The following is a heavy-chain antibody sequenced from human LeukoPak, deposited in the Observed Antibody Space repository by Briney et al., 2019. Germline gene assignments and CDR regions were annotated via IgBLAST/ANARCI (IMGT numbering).Heavy chain of an antibody. CDR2: INAGNGNT. D-gene: IGHD3-22*01. V-gene: IGHV1-3*01. CDR3: ARPPPTYYYDSSGYNDAFDI. J-gene: IGHJ3*02. Sequence: ASVTVSCTASGYTFTSYGISWVRQAPGQRLEWMGWINAGNGNTKYSQKFQGRVTITRDTSASTAYMELSSLRSEDTAVYYCARPPPTYYYDSSGYNDAFDIWGQGTMVTVSS. CDR1: GYTFTSYG.